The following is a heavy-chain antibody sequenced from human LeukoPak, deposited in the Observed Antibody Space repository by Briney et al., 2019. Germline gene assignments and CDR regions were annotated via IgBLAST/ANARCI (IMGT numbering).Heavy chain of an antibody. Sequence: SETLSLTCTVSGGSISSSGYYWAWIRQAPGMGLDWIGCIYYSGTTHYNPSLKSRVTISVDTSKNQFSLKLSSVTAADTAVYYCARVGYGGDYWGQGTLVTVSS. D-gene: IGHD5-12*01. CDR3: ARVGYGGDY. V-gene: IGHV4-39*07. J-gene: IGHJ4*02. CDR1: GGSISSSGYY. CDR2: IYYSGTT.